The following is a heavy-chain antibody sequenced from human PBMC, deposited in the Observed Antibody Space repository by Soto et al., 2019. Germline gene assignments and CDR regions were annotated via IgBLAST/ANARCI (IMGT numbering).Heavy chain of an antibody. V-gene: IGHV3-48*02. CDR1: GFVFSTYS. CDR2: ISSTSGTI. J-gene: IGHJ6*02. Sequence: GGSLRLSCEASGFVFSTYSMNWVRQAPGKGLEWISYISSTSGTIYYADSVKGRFTIFRDNAKNSLFLQMNGLRDDDTAVYYCANQKIRFSVAGTLYGLGVWGQGTTGTVSS. D-gene: IGHD6-19*01. CDR3: ANQKIRFSVAGTLYGLGV.